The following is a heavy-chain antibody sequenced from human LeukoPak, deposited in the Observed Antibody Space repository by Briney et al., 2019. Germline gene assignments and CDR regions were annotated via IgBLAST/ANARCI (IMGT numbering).Heavy chain of an antibody. CDR2: ISSSGSTI. Sequence: PGGSLRLSCAASGFTFSSYEMTWVRQAPGKGLEWDSYISSSGSTIYYTDSVKGRFTISRDNAKNLLYLQMNSLRAEDTVVYYCARGGSSGRYDYFDYWGQGTLVTVSS. D-gene: IGHD6-19*01. V-gene: IGHV3-48*03. J-gene: IGHJ4*02. CDR1: GFTFSSYE. CDR3: ARGGSSGRYDYFDY.